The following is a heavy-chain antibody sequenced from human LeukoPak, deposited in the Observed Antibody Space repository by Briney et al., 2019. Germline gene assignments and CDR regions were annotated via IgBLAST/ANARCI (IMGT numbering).Heavy chain of an antibody. V-gene: IGHV4-38-2*01. J-gene: IGHJ4*02. CDR3: ARLEPYYDILTGYSYQNYYFDY. CDR2: IYYSGST. D-gene: IGHD3-9*01. Sequence: SETLSLTCAVSGYSISSSYYWGWIRQPPGKGLEWIGSIYYSGSTYYNPSLKSRVTISVDTSKNQFSLKLSSVTAADTAVYYCARLEPYYDILTGYSYQNYYFDYWGQGTLVTVSS. CDR1: GYSISSSYY.